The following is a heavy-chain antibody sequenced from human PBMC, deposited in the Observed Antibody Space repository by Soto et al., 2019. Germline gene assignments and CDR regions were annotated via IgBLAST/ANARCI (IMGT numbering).Heavy chain of an antibody. CDR2: INPKIGHA. J-gene: IGHJ4*02. Sequence: ASVKVSCKASGYSFTAFHMHWVRQAPGLGLEWMGIINPKIGHANSAQGFQGRVALTWDTSTSTVYMELSGLRSDDAAVYYCARAPYSSSSCFFDYWGQGTPVTVSS. D-gene: IGHD3-22*01. CDR1: GYSFTAFH. V-gene: IGHV1-46*01. CDR3: ARAPYSSSSCFFDY.